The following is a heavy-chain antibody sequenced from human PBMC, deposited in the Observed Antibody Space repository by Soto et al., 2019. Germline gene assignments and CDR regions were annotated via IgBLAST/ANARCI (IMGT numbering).Heavy chain of an antibody. CDR3: ARGGWRHIDY. CDR1: GGSISTYY. V-gene: IGHV4-59*08. D-gene: IGHD3-3*01. J-gene: IGHJ4*02. Sequence: SETLSLTCTVSGGSISTYYWSWIRQPPGKGLEWIGYIYYSGSTNYNPSLKSRVTISVDTSKNQFSLKLSSVTAAGTAVYYCARGGWRHIDYWGQGTLVTVSS. CDR2: IYYSGST.